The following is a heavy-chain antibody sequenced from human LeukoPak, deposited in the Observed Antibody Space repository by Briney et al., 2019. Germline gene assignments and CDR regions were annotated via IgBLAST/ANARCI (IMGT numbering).Heavy chain of an antibody. CDR1: GGSISSYY. V-gene: IGHV4-59*01. Sequence: SETLSLTCTVSGGSISSYYWRWIRQPPGKGLEWIGYIYYSGSTNYNPSLKSRVTISVDTSKNQFSLKLSSVTAADTAVYYCARAVGVATIKGSWSWYFDLWGRGTLVTVSS. D-gene: IGHD5-12*01. CDR3: ARAVGVATIKGSWSWYFDL. J-gene: IGHJ2*01. CDR2: IYYSGST.